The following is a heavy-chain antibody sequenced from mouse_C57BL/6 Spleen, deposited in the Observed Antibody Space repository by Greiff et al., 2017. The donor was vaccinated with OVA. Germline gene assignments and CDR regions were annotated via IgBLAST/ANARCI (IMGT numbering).Heavy chain of an antibody. J-gene: IGHJ3*01. CDR2: LSSGCDYI. V-gene: IGHV5-9-1*02. CDR1: GFTFRSYA. Sequence: EVKLMESGEGLVKPGGSLKLSCAASGFTFRSYAMSWVRQTPEKRLALVASLSSGCDYIYYADTVKGRFTISRDNARNTLYLQMSSLKSEDTARYYCTRGEAWFADWGQGTLVTVSA. CDR3: TRGEAWFAD.